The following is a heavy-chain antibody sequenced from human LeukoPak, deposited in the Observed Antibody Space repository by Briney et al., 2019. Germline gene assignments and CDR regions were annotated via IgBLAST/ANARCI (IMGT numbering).Heavy chain of an antibody. Sequence: PSETLSLTCTVSGGSISSSSYYWGWIRQPPGKGLEWIGSIYYSGSTYYNPSLKSRVTISVDTSKNQFSLKLSSVTAADTAVYYCARDQGEVEARSTSFYGANRFDPWGQGTLVTVSS. D-gene: IGHD2-2*01. J-gene: IGHJ5*02. CDR1: GGSISSSSYY. V-gene: IGHV4-39*07. CDR3: ARDQGEVEARSTSFYGANRFDP. CDR2: IYYSGST.